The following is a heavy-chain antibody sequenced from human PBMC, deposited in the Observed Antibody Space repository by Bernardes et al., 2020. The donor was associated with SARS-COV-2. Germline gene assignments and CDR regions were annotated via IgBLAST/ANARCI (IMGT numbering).Heavy chain of an antibody. Sequence: SEPLSLTCAVYGGSFSGYYWSWIRQPPGKGLEWIGEINHSGSTNYNPSLKSRVTISVDTSKNQFSLKLSSVTAADTAVYYCARGYSSGWYWSWFDPWGQGTLVTVSS. CDR3: ARGYSSGWYWSWFDP. D-gene: IGHD6-19*01. CDR1: GGSFSGYY. CDR2: INHSGST. V-gene: IGHV4-34*01. J-gene: IGHJ5*02.